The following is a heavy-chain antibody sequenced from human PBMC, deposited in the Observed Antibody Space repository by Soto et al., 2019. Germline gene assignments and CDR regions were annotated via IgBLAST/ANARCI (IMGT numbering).Heavy chain of an antibody. CDR2: ISGSEAFT. V-gene: IGHV3-11*06. Sequence: QVQLVESGGGFVKPGGSLRLSCAASGFNFNEYYMSWIRQAPGKGLEWVGYISGSEAFTNYADSVKCRFTISRDNTTNSLYQQINSLRTEGTGFYYCAIAREGRSGLGWDDYWSQGTLVAVSS. CDR3: AIAREGRSGLGWDDY. D-gene: IGHD2-15*01. CDR1: GFNFNEYY. J-gene: IGHJ4*02.